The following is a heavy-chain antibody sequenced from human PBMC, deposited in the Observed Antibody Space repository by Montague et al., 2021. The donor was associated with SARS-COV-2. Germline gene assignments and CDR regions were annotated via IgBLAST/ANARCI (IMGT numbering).Heavy chain of an antibody. V-gene: IGHV4-39*01. CDR1: GGSIRSSDHY. J-gene: IGHJ4*02. CDR3: ARQDGMSTLIPGSLDH. D-gene: IGHD5-24*01. Sequence: SETLSLTCTVSGGSIRSSDHYWGWIRQPPGKGLEWIGSIYFSGNTYYNPSLQSRVTISVDTSKNQFSLRLRSVTAADMAVYYCARQDGMSTLIPGSLDHWGPWAPVSVSS. CDR2: IYFSGNT.